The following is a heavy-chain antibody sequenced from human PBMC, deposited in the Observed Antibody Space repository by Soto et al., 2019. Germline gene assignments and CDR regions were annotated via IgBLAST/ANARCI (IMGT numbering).Heavy chain of an antibody. CDR2: MNPNTGVT. CDR3: APPPQHTAMDNYYYMDV. CDR1: GYSFSDYY. J-gene: IGHJ6*03. D-gene: IGHD5-18*01. V-gene: IGHV1-2*02. Sequence: GASVKVSCKASGYSFSDYYIHWVRQAPGQGLEWMGWMNPNTGVTHFAQKFQGRVTMTRNTSISTAYMELSSLTSEDTAVYYCAPPPQHTAMDNYYYMDVWGKGTTVTVSS.